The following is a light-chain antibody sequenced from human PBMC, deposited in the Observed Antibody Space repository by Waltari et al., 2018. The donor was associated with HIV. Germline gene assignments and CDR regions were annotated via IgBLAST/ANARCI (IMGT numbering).Light chain of an antibody. Sequence: QSALTQPRSVSGSPGQSVTISCTGTTSDVGGYNYVTWYQQHPGKAPNLMIYHVSKRPAGIPDRFAGSKSGNASSLTFSGLQAENEADYYSCSLPGSYSAVYCGGTKQTVL. J-gene: IGLJ2*01. V-gene: IGLV2-11*01. CDR3: CSLPGSYSAV. CDR1: TSDVGGYNY. CDR2: HVS.